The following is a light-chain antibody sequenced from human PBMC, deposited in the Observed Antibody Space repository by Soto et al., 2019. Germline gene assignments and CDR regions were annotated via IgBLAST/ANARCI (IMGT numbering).Light chain of an antibody. CDR1: QSVSSSY. Sequence: IVLTQSPCTLSLSPGERATLSCRSSQSVSSSYLAWYQQKPGQAPRLLIYGASSRATGIPDRFSGSGSGTEFTLTISSLQPDDFATYYCQHYNSYSEAFGQGTKVDI. CDR2: GAS. CDR3: QHYNSYSEA. J-gene: IGKJ1*01. V-gene: IGKV3-20*01.